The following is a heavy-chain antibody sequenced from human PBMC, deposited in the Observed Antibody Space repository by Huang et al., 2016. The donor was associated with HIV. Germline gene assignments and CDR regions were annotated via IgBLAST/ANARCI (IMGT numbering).Heavy chain of an antibody. CDR2: SIPIVGTP. D-gene: IGHD3-3*01. Sequence: QVQLVQSGAEGKKHGSSVKVSCKVSGGTFNTAISWVRQAPGQGLEWMGGSIPIVGTPNYARKFQGRVTITADESTSIAYMELSSLRSEDTAVYYCARGAPDLDSHLAHWGQGTLVTVSS. J-gene: IGHJ4*02. CDR1: GGTFNTA. CDR3: ARGAPDLDSHLAH. V-gene: IGHV1-69*13.